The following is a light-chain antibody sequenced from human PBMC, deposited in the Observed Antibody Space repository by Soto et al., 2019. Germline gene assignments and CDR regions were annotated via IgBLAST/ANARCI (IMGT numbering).Light chain of an antibody. Sequence: EIVLTQSPATVSLSPGERATLSCRASQTVSRHLAWYQQKPGQAPRLIIYDISNRDTGIPARFSGSGSGTDFTLTISSLEPEDCAVYYCQQRSHWPRNTFGQGTKLEIK. CDR1: QTVSRH. CDR2: DIS. J-gene: IGKJ2*01. V-gene: IGKV3-11*01. CDR3: QQRSHWPRNT.